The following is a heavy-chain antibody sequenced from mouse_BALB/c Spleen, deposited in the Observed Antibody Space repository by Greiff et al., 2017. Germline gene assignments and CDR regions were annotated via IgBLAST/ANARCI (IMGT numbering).Heavy chain of an antibody. CDR2: IWSGGST. CDR1: GFSLTSYG. J-gene: IGHJ4*01. V-gene: IGHV2-2*02. D-gene: IGHD2-1*01. Sequence: QVQLKESGPGLVAPSQSLSITCTVSGFSLTSYGVHWVRQSPGKGLEWLGVIWSGGSTDYNAAFISRLSISKDNSKSQVFFKMNSLQANDTAIYYCARNTSPYGNYRAMDYWGQGTSVTVSS. CDR3: ARNTSPYGNYRAMDY.